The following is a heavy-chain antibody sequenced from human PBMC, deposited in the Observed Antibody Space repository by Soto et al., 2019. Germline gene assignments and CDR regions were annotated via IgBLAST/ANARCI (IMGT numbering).Heavy chain of an antibody. CDR2: IYHSGST. CDR1: GGSISSSNW. Sequence: QVQLQESGPGLVKPSGTLSLTCAVSGGSISSSNWWSWVRQPPGKGLEWIGEIYHSGSTNYNPSPKCRVTISVHTATNQSSLQLSSVTAADTAVYYCARAPPLISSGYNWGQGTLVTVSS. CDR3: ARAPPLISSGYN. V-gene: IGHV4-4*02. D-gene: IGHD3-22*01. J-gene: IGHJ4*02.